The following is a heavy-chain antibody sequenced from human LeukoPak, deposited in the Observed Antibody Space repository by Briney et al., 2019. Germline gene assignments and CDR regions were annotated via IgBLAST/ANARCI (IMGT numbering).Heavy chain of an antibody. CDR2: IYYSGST. Sequence: SETLSLTCTVSGGSISSSSYYWGWIRQPPGKGLEWIGYIYYSGSTNYNPSLKSRVTISVDTSKNQFSLKLSSVTAADTAVYYCAGGAVYCGGSCYEYFQHWGQGTLVTVSS. J-gene: IGHJ1*01. CDR3: AGGAVYCGGSCYEYFQH. D-gene: IGHD2-15*01. CDR1: GGSISSSSYY. V-gene: IGHV4-61*05.